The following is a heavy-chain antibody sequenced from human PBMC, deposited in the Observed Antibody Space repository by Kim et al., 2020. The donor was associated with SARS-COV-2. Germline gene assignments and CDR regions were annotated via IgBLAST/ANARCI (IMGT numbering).Heavy chain of an antibody. D-gene: IGHD3-10*02. CDR2: IYYSGST. CDR1: GGSVSSGSYY. V-gene: IGHV4-61*01. Sequence: SETLSLTCTVSGGSVSSGSYYWSWIRQPPGKGLEWIGYIYYSGSTNYNPSLKSRVTISVDTSKNQFSLKLSSVTAEDTAVYYCARQDTMSHFDYWGQGTLVTVSS. J-gene: IGHJ4*02. CDR3: ARQDTMSHFDY.